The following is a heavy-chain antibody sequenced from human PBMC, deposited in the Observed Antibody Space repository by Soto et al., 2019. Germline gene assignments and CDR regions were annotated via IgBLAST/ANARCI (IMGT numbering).Heavy chain of an antibody. D-gene: IGHD3-22*01. CDR3: ATSRSYYYDSSGYDAPFDY. CDR2: INAGNGNT. Sequence: ASVKVSCKASGYTFTSYAMHWVRQAPGQRLEWMGWINAGNGNTKYSQKFQGRVTITRDTSASTAYMELSSLRSEDTAVYYCATSRSYYYDSSGYDAPFDYWGQGTLVTV. V-gene: IGHV1-3*01. J-gene: IGHJ4*02. CDR1: GYTFTSYA.